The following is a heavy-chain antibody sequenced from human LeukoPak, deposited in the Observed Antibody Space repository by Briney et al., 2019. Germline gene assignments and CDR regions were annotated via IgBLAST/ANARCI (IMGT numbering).Heavy chain of an antibody. V-gene: IGHV3-53*01. Sequence: GGSLRLSCAASGFTVSSNYMSWVRQAPGKGLEWVSVIYSGGSTYYADSVKGRFTTSRDNSKNTLYLQMNSLRAEDTAVYYCARDLGDYRGDYWGQGTLVTVSS. CDR3: ARDLGDYRGDY. CDR1: GFTVSSNY. D-gene: IGHD5-12*01. CDR2: IYSGGST. J-gene: IGHJ4*02.